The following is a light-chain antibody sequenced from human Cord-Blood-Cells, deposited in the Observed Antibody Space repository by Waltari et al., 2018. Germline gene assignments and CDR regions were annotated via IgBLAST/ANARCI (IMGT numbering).Light chain of an antibody. CDR2: VGTGGIVG. V-gene: IGLV9-49*01. CDR3: GADHGSGSNFVWV. Sequence: QPVLTQPPSASASLGASVTLTCTLSSGYSNYKVDWYHQRPGKGHRFVMRVGTGGIVGSKGDGIHDRFSVLGSGLNRYLTIKNIQEEDESDYHCGADHGSGSNFVWVFGGGTKLTVL. J-gene: IGLJ3*02. CDR1: SGYSNYK.